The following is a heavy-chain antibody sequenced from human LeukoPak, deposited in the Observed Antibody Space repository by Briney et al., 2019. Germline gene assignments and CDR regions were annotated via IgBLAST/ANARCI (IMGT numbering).Heavy chain of an antibody. CDR2: INPNSGGT. CDR1: GYTFTSYY. D-gene: IGHD3-10*02. Sequence: ASVKVSCKASGYTFTSYYMHWVRQAPGQGLEWMGWINPNSGGTNYAQKLQGRVTMTRDTSISTAYMELSRLRSDDTAVYYCARDLSYYYVYYYYGMDVWGQGTTVTVSS. V-gene: IGHV1-2*02. CDR3: ARDLSYYYVYYYYGMDV. J-gene: IGHJ6*02.